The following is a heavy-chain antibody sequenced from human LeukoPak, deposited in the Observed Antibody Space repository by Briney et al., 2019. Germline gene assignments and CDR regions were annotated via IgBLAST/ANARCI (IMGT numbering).Heavy chain of an antibody. CDR1: GFTFSTYV. CDR3: ARGRYYYDSSGYYYFDY. V-gene: IGHV3-23*01. CDR2: ISVGAEYI. Sequence: GGSLRLSCAASGFTFSTYVMNWFRHAPGKGLEWVSTISVGAEYIFYADSVKGRFTISRDDSNNALYLQMHTLRAEDTALYYCARGRYYYDSSGYYYFDYWGQGTLVTVSS. D-gene: IGHD3-22*01. J-gene: IGHJ4*02.